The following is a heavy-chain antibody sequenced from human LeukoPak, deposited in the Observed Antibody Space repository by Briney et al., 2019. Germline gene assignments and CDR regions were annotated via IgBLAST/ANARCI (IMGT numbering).Heavy chain of an antibody. J-gene: IGHJ4*02. D-gene: IGHD3-22*01. Sequence: ASVKVSCKASGYTFTTYAMNWVRQAPGQGLEWMGWISAYNGNTNYAQKLQGRVTMTTDTSTSTAYMELKSLRSDDTAVYYCARGGGFSYYYDGSGYPDYWGQGTLVTVSS. V-gene: IGHV1-18*01. CDR3: ARGGGFSYYYDGSGYPDY. CDR2: ISAYNGNT. CDR1: GYTFTTYA.